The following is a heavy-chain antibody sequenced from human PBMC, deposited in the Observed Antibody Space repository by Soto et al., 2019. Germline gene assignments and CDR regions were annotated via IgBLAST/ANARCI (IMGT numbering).Heavy chain of an antibody. CDR2: IYHSGST. CDR3: ARRYGGAFDI. CDR1: GVSISSGGYS. Sequence: SETLSLTCAVSGVSISSGGYSWSWIRQPPGKGLEWIGYIYHSGSTNYNPSLKSRVTISVDTSKNQFSLKLSSVTAADTAVYYCARRYGGAFDIWGQGTMVTVSS. D-gene: IGHD3-10*01. J-gene: IGHJ3*02. V-gene: IGHV4-30-2*01.